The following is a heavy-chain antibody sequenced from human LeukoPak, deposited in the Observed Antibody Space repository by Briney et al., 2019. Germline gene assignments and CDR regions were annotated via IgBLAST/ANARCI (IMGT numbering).Heavy chain of an antibody. Sequence: GGSLRLSCAASGFTVSSNYMSWVRQAPGKGLEWVSDIYSDGTTYYADSVKGRFTISRDNSKNTLYLQMNSLRAEDTAVYHCASRAGDFWYFDYWGQGTLVTVSS. CDR2: IYSDGTT. CDR1: GFTVSSNY. D-gene: IGHD3-3*01. CDR3: ASRAGDFWYFDY. V-gene: IGHV3-53*01. J-gene: IGHJ4*02.